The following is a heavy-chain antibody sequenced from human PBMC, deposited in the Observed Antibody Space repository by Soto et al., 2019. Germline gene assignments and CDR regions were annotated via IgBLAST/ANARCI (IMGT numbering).Heavy chain of an antibody. V-gene: IGHV3-48*03. CDR2: ISSSGSTI. D-gene: IGHD2-2*01. J-gene: IGHJ4*02. CDR1: GFTFSSYE. Sequence: GGSLRLSCAASGFTFSSYEMNWVRQAPGKGLEWVSYISSSGSTIYYAGSVKGRFTISRDNAKNSLYLQMNSLRAEDTAVYYCASSKSGDIVVVPAFDYWGQGTLVTVSS. CDR3: ASSKSGDIVVVPAFDY.